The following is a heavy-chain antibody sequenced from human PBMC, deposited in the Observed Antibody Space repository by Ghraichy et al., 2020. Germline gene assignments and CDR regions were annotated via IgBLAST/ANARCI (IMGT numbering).Heavy chain of an antibody. CDR1: GYTFTSYG. CDR2: ISAYNGDT. V-gene: IGHV1-18*01. CDR3: ARDLWVSYYDFWSGPYYYMDV. Sequence: ASVKVSCKASGYTFTSYGISWVRQAPGQGLEWMGWISAYNGDTNYAQKLQGRVTMTTDTSTSTAYMELRSLRSDDTAVYYCARDLWVSYYDFWSGPYYYMDVWGKGTTVTVSS. D-gene: IGHD3-3*01. J-gene: IGHJ6*03.